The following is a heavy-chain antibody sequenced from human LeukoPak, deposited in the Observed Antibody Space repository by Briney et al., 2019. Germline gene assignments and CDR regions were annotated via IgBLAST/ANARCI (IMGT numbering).Heavy chain of an antibody. CDR1: GGSISSYY. CDR3: ARVRRLWFGELMINWFDP. V-gene: IGHV4-59*08. J-gene: IGHJ5*02. Sequence: SETLSLTCTVSGGSISSYYWSWIRQPPGKGLEWIGYIYYSGSTNYNPSLKSRVTISVDTSKNQFSLKLSSVTAADTAVYYCARVRRLWFGELMINWFDPWGQGTLVTVSS. CDR2: IYYSGST. D-gene: IGHD3-10*01.